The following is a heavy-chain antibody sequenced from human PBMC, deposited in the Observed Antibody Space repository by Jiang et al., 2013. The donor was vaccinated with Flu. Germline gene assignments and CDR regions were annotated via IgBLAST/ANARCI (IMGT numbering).Heavy chain of an antibody. CDR1: GFTFSSYA. V-gene: IGHV3-30-3*01. J-gene: IGHJ4*02. CDR2: ISYDGSNK. Sequence: VQLLESGGGVVQPGRSLRLSCAASGFTFSSYAMHWVRQAPGKGLEWVAVISYDGSNKYYADSVKGRFTISRDNSKNTLYLQMNSLRAEDTAVYYCARDSYSSGWYVYWGQGTLVTVSS. D-gene: IGHD6-19*01. CDR3: ARDSYSSGWYVY.